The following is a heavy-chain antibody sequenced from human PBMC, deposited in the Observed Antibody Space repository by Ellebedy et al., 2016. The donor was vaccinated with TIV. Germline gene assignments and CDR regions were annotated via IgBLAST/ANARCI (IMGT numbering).Heavy chain of an antibody. J-gene: IGHJ4*02. CDR1: GFTFSSYD. D-gene: IGHD5-12*01. V-gene: IGHV3-33*08. CDR2: IWYDGSNK. Sequence: GESLKISCAASGFTFSSYDMNWVRQAPGKGLEWAAVIWYDGSNKYYADSVKGRFTISRDNSKNTLYLEMNSLRAEDTAVYYCVRAPRGQYYFDYWGQGTLVTVSS. CDR3: VRAPRGQYYFDY.